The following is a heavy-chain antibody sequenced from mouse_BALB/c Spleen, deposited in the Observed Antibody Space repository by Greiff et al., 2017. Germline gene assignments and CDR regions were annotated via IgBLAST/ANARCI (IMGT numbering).Heavy chain of an antibody. Sequence: VQLQQSGAELMKPGASVKISCKATGYTFSSYWIEWVKQRPGHGLEWIGEILPGSGSTNYNEKFKGKATFTADTSANTAYMQLSSLTSEDSAVYYCARRETGFAYWGQGTLVTVSA. CDR2: ILPGSGST. J-gene: IGHJ3*01. V-gene: IGHV1-9*01. CDR1: GYTFSSYW. D-gene: IGHD4-1*01. CDR3: ARRETGFAY.